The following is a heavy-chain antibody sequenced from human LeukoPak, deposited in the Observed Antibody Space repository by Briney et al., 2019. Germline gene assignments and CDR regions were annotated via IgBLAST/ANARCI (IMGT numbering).Heavy chain of an antibody. J-gene: IGHJ4*02. CDR3: ARRGGSGYWEYYFDY. CDR1: GYTFTSYD. Sequence: ASVKVSCKASGYTFTSYDINWVRQATGRGLEWTGWMNPNSGNTGYAQKFQGRVTITRNTSISTAYMELSSLRSEDTAVYYCARRGGSGYWEYYFDYWGQGTLVTVSS. D-gene: IGHD3-22*01. CDR2: MNPNSGNT. V-gene: IGHV1-8*03.